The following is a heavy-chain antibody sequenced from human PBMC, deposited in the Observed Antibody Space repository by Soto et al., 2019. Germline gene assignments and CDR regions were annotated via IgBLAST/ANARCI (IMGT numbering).Heavy chain of an antibody. Sequence: SETLSLTCTVSGGSISSGGYYWSWIRQHPGKGLEWIGYIYYIGSTYYNPSLKSRVTISVDTSKNQFSLKLTSVTAADTAVYYCARLLHDNRGYYSFDFWGRGPRVTVSS. CDR3: ARLLHDNRGYYSFDF. V-gene: IGHV4-31*03. CDR1: GGSISSGGYY. J-gene: IGHJ4*02. CDR2: IYYIGST. D-gene: IGHD3-9*01.